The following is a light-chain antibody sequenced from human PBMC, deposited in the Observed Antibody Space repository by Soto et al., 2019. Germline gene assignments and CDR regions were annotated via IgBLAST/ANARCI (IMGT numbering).Light chain of an antibody. Sequence: EIVLTQSPATLSLSPGERATLSCRASQSVSSYLAWYQQKPGQAPRLLIYDASNRVTGIPARFSGSGSGTDFTLTISSLEPEDFAVYYCLQRSNWQYTFGQWTKVEIK. CDR3: LQRSNWQYT. J-gene: IGKJ2*01. V-gene: IGKV3-11*01. CDR2: DAS. CDR1: QSVSSY.